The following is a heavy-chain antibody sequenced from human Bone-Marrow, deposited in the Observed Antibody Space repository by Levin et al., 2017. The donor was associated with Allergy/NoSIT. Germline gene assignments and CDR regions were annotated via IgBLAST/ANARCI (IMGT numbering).Heavy chain of an antibody. D-gene: IGHD3-10*01. CDR1: GFTFTDAW. CDR2: IKSTSDGGTT. Sequence: KTGGSLRLSCAASGFTFTDAWMNWVRQAPGKGLEWIGRIKSTSDGGTTDYAAPVKGRFTISRDDSESTVHLLMNSLKIEDTAIYYCTTLGSSRKFDYWGQGALVTVSS. CDR3: TTLGSSRKFDY. V-gene: IGHV3-15*01. J-gene: IGHJ4*02.